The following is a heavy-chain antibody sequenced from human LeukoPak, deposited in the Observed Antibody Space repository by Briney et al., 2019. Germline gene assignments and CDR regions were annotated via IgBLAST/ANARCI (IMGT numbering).Heavy chain of an antibody. CDR3: TRVTTNGYFDY. Sequence: GGSLRLSCAASGVIFSSFWMGWVRQAPGKGLEWVGSIKFDESQSPHVDSVKGGFTISRDNAKNSLYLQMNSLRAEDTAVYFCTRVTTNGYFDYWGQGTLVTVSS. D-gene: IGHD1-1*01. CDR2: IKFDESQS. V-gene: IGHV3-7*04. CDR1: GVIFSSFW. J-gene: IGHJ4*02.